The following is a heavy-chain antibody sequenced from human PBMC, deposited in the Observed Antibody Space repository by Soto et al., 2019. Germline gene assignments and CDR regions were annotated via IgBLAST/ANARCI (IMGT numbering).Heavy chain of an antibody. CDR2: IYYSGST. Sequence: SETLSLTCAVYGGSFSGYYWSWIRQPPGKGLEWIGYIYYSGSTYYNPSLKSRVTISVDTSKNQFSLKLSSVTAADTAVYYCARDYGGNSGNWFDPWGQGTLVNVSS. D-gene: IGHD4-17*01. CDR3: ARDYGGNSGNWFDP. CDR1: GGSFSGYY. V-gene: IGHV4-30-4*01. J-gene: IGHJ5*02.